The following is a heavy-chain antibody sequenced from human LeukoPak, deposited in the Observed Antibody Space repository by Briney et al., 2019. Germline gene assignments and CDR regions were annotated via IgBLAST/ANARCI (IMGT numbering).Heavy chain of an antibody. CDR1: GFIFSNYD. J-gene: IGHJ6*04. CDR2: ISGDSTYI. CDR3: RSHPHLDV. V-gene: IGHV3-21*06. Sequence: GGSLRLSCGASGFIFSNYDMNWVRQAPGKGLEWVASISGDSTYIFYADSVKGRFTISRDNARNLLYLQMSSLRAEDTAVYYCRSHPHLDVWAKGTTVTISS.